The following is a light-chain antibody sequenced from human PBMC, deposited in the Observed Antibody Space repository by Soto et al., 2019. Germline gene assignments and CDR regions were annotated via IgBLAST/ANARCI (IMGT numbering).Light chain of an antibody. CDR1: QSVGYL. J-gene: IGKJ4*01. CDR2: GSS. Sequence: DIQMTQSPSSVSASVGDRVTMTCRASQSVGYLLAWYQQKPGKAPKLLIFGSSSLQSGVPSRFSAGSRSGTDFTLTISSLQPEDFATYFCQQATSFPPLTFGGGTRVDI. CDR3: QQATSFPPLT. V-gene: IGKV1D-12*01.